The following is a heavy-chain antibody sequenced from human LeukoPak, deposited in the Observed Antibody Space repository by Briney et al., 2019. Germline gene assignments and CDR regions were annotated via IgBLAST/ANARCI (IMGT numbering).Heavy chain of an antibody. D-gene: IGHD3-3*01. J-gene: IGHJ4*02. CDR3: ARAQRFLESSIWDY. CDR2: IIPIFGTA. Sequence: SVKVSCKASGYTFTSYDINWVRQAPGQGLEWMGGIIPIFGTANYAQKFQGRVTITTDESTSTAYMELSSLRSEDTAVYYCARAQRFLESSIWDYWGQGTLVTVSS. CDR1: GYTFTSYD. V-gene: IGHV1-69*05.